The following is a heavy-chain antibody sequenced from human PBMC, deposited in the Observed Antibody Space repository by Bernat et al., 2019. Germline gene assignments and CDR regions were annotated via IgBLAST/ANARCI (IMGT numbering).Heavy chain of an antibody. J-gene: IGHJ3*02. CDR1: GGSISSSSYY. D-gene: IGHD3-9*01. CDR2: IYYSGST. Sequence: QLQLQESGPGLVKPSETLSLTCTVSGGSISSSSYYWVWIRQPPGKGLEWIGDIYYSGSTYYNPSLKSRVTISVDTSKNQFSLKLSSVTAADTAVYYCARHGDYDILTGYYHDAFDIWGQGTMVTVSS. CDR3: ARHGDYDILTGYYHDAFDI. V-gene: IGHV4-39*01.